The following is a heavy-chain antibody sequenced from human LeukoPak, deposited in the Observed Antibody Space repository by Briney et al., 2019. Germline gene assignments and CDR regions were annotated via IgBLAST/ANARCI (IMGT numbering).Heavy chain of an antibody. CDR1: GFTFDDYA. D-gene: IGHD3-9*01. CDR3: AKTRTAYYDILTGPEGGFEY. J-gene: IGHJ4*02. Sequence: GRSLRLSCVASGFTFDDYAMHWVRQAPGKGLEWVSGISWNSGSIGYADSVKGRFTISRDNAKNSLYLQMNSLRAEDTALYYCAKTRTAYYDILTGPEGGFEYWGQGTLVTVSS. CDR2: ISWNSGSI. V-gene: IGHV3-9*01.